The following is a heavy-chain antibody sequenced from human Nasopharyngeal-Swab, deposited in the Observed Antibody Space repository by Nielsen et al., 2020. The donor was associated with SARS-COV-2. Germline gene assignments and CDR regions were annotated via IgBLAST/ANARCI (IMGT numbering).Heavy chain of an antibody. CDR3: AHSSLSAFDI. V-gene: IGHV3-21*01. Sequence: VRQAPGKGLEWVSSISSSSSYIYYADSVKGRFTISRDNAKNSLYLQMNSLRAEDTAVYYCAHSSLSAFDIWGQGTMVTVSS. J-gene: IGHJ3*02. D-gene: IGHD6-6*01. CDR2: ISSSSSYI.